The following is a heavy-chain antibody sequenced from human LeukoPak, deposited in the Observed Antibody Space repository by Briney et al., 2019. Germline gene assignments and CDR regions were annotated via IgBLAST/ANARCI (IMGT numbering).Heavy chain of an antibody. D-gene: IGHD3-10*01. Sequence: ASVKVSCKASGYTFSDYYIHWVRQAPGQGLEWMGWINPDSGDTNYEQKFQDWVTMTRDTSVNTVYMELSSLKSDDTAVYYCARVGYYYGAGSHFKALDSWGQGTLVIVSS. J-gene: IGHJ4*02. V-gene: IGHV1-2*04. CDR1: GYTFSDYY. CDR3: ARVGYYYGAGSHFKALDS. CDR2: INPDSGDT.